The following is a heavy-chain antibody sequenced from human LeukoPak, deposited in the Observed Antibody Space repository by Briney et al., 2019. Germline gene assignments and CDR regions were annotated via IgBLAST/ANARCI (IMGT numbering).Heavy chain of an antibody. CDR3: AREMRDYYGSGSHYDY. D-gene: IGHD3-10*01. Sequence: GSLRLSCAASGFTFSSYEMNWVRQAPGKGLEWVSYISRGGTTTHYADSVKGRFTISRDNAKNSLYLQMNSLRAEDTAVYYCAREMRDYYGSGSHYDYWGQGTLVTVSS. J-gene: IGHJ4*02. CDR2: ISRGGTTT. V-gene: IGHV3-48*03. CDR1: GFTFSSYE.